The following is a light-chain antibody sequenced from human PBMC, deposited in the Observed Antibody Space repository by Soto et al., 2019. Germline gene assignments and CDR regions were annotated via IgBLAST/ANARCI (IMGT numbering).Light chain of an antibody. CDR1: NRDVGTHNY. CDR2: DVV. V-gene: IGLV2-8*01. Sequence: QSVLTQPPSASGSPGQSVTISCTGTNRDVGTHNYVSWYQQYPGKAPKLLIYDVVKRPSGIPHRFSGSKSGNTASLTVSGLQADDEADYYCFSYAGGSTLVFGTGTKVTV. CDR3: FSYAGGSTLV. J-gene: IGLJ1*01.